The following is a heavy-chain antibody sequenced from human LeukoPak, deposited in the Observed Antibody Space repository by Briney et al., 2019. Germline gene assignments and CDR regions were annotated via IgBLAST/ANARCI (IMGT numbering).Heavy chain of an antibody. CDR3: AKEKDYYGIDY. Sequence: PGGSLRLSCAASGFTFSSYGMHWVRQAPGKGLERVAVISYDGSNKYYADSVKGRFTISRDNSKNTLYLQMNSLRAEDTAVYYCAKEKDYYGIDYWGQGTLVTVSS. V-gene: IGHV3-30*18. CDR2: ISYDGSNK. D-gene: IGHD3-22*01. CDR1: GFTFSSYG. J-gene: IGHJ4*02.